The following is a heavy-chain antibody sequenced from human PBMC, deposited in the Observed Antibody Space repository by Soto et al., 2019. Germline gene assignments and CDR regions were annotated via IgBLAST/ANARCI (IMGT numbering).Heavy chain of an antibody. CDR1: GFTFSSYG. CDR2: ISYDGSNK. J-gene: IGHJ4*02. Sequence: QVQLVESGGGVVQPGSSLRLSCAASGFTFSSYGMHWVRQAPGKGLEWVAVISYDGSNKYYADSVKGRFTISRYNYKNTVYLQMNSLRAEDTAVYYCAKDQEDIVVVVAAPQIMDYFDYWGQGSLVTVSS. V-gene: IGHV3-30*18. CDR3: AKDQEDIVVVVAAPQIMDYFDY. D-gene: IGHD2-15*01.